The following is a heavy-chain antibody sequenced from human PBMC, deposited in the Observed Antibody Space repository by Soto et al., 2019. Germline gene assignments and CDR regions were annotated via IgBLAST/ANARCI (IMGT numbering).Heavy chain of an antibody. CDR3: ARAEQWLVKFDY. J-gene: IGHJ4*02. CDR1: DGSFRSYY. D-gene: IGHD6-19*01. Sequence: PSETLSLTCTVSDGSFRSYYWSWIRQPPGKGLEWIGYIYYIGSTNYNTSLKSRVTISVDTSKNHFSLKLSSVTAADTSVYYCARAEQWLVKFDYWGQGTLVTVSS. V-gene: IGHV4-59*01. CDR2: IYYIGST.